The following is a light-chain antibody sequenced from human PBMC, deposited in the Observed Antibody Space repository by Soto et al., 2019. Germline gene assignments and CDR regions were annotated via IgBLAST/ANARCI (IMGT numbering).Light chain of an antibody. CDR3: SSFTISRNTVI. J-gene: IGLJ2*01. CDR1: SSDIGGYNY. V-gene: IGLV2-14*01. CDR2: DVN. Sequence: QSALTQSPSASGSPGQSVTISCTGTSSDIGGYNYVSWYQYHPGKAPKLMIYDVNNRPSGVSNRFSGSKSGNTASLTISGLQAEDEADYYCSSFTISRNTVIFGGGTKLTVL.